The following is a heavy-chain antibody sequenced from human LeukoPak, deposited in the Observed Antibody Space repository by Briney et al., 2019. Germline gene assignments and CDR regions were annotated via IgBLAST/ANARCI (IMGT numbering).Heavy chain of an antibody. V-gene: IGHV3-33*01. Sequence: GRSLRLSCAASGFTFSSYGMHWVRQAPGKGLEWVAVIWYDGSNKYYADSVKGRFTISRDNSKNTLYLQMNSLRAEDTAVYYCAGEGITMVRGGIQLGYGMDVWGQGTTVTVSS. D-gene: IGHD3-10*01. CDR1: GFTFSSYG. CDR2: IWYDGSNK. J-gene: IGHJ6*02. CDR3: AGEGITMVRGGIQLGYGMDV.